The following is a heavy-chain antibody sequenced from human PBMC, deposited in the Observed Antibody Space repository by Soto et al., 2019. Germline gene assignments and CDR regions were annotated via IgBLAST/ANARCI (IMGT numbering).Heavy chain of an antibody. CDR3: ALDPNSNHKLAGY. D-gene: IGHD2-15*01. Sequence: ASVKVSCKVSGGSFHSSAINWLRQAPGQGLEWMGGITPISDSANYAQNFQGRVTITADVYTTTAYMEVNSLTSEDTAVFYCALDPNSNHKLAGYWGQGTLVTGSS. CDR1: GGSFHSSA. CDR2: ITPISDSA. V-gene: IGHV1-69*13. J-gene: IGHJ4*02.